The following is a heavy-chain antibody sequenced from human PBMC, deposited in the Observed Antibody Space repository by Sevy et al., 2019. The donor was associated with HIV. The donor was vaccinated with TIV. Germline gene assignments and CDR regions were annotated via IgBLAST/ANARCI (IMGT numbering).Heavy chain of an antibody. CDR2: IYTSGSP. CDR3: ARDPDYGDHGAFDI. D-gene: IGHD4-17*01. V-gene: IGHV4-4*07. Sequence: SETLSLTCTVSGGSISSYYWSWIRQPAGKGLEWIGRIYTSGSPNYNPSLKSRVTMSVDTSKNQFSLKLSSVTAADTAVYYCARDPDYGDHGAFDIWGQGTMVTVSS. CDR1: GGSISSYY. J-gene: IGHJ3*02.